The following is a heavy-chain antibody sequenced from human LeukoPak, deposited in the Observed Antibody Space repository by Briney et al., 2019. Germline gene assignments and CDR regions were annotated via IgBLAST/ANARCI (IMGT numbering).Heavy chain of an antibody. CDR3: ASASGGATRPTDY. V-gene: IGHV3-23*01. J-gene: IGHJ4*02. CDR1: GFTFSSYA. CDR2: ISGSGGST. D-gene: IGHD1-26*01. Sequence: GSLRLSCAASGFTFSSYAMSWVRQAPGKGLEWVSAISGSGGSTYYADSVKGRFTISRDNSKNTLYLQMNSLRAEDTAVYCCASASGGATRPTDYWGQGTLVTVSS.